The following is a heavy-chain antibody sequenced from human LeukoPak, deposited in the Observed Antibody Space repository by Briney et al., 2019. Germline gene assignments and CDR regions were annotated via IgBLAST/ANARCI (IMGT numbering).Heavy chain of an antibody. V-gene: IGHV4-59*01. J-gene: IGHJ3*02. CDR2: IYYSGST. D-gene: IGHD5-12*01. CDR1: GGSISTYY. Sequence: SETLSLTCTVSGGSISTYYWSWIRQPPGKGLEWIGYIYYSGSTNYNPSLKSRVTISVDTSKNQFSLKLISVTAADTAVYYCARDFGDSGYDAFDIWGQGTMVTVSS. CDR3: ARDFGDSGYDAFDI.